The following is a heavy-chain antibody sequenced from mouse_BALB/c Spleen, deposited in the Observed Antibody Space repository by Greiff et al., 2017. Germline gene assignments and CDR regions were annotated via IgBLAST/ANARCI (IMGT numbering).Heavy chain of an antibody. CDR2: IWSGGST. D-gene: IGHD2-3*01. V-gene: IGHV2-2*02. J-gene: IGHJ4*01. CDR3: ARKRLLRPYYYAMDY. CDR1: GFSLTSYG. Sequence: QVQLKESGPGLVQPSQSLSITCTVSGFSLTSYGVHWVRQSPGKGLEWLGVIWSGGSTDYNAAFISRLSISKDNSKSQVFFKMNSLQANDTAIYYCARKRLLRPYYYAMDYWGQGTSVTVSS.